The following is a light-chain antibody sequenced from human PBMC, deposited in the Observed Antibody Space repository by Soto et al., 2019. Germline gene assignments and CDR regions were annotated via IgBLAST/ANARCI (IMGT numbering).Light chain of an antibody. CDR1: QSVTSS. CDR2: GAS. J-gene: IGKJ1*01. Sequence: EIVLTQSPGTGSLSPGERATLSCRASQSVTSSLAWYQQKPGQAPRLLIYGASSRATGVPDRFSGSGSGTDFTLTISRLEPEDFAVYYCQQYGNSPQTFGQGTKVDIK. CDR3: QQYGNSPQT. V-gene: IGKV3-20*01.